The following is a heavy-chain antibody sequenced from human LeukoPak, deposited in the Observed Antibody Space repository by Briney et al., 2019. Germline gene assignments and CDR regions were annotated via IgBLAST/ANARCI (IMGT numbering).Heavy chain of an antibody. D-gene: IGHD4-17*01. V-gene: IGHV4-38-2*02. Sequence: SETLSLTCTVSGYSISSGYYWGWIRQPPGKGLEWIGSIYHSGSTYYNPSHKSRVTISVDTSKNQFSLKLSSVTAADTAVYYCARDFYGDYYRPHYFDYWGQGTLVTVSS. CDR3: ARDFYGDYYRPHYFDY. CDR2: IYHSGST. CDR1: GYSISSGYY. J-gene: IGHJ4*02.